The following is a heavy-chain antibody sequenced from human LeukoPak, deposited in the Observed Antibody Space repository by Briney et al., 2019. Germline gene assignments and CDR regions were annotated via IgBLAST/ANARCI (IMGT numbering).Heavy chain of an antibody. D-gene: IGHD5-18*01. CDR2: ISYDGSNK. CDR3: AKQSEIQRIPLVPELPDY. V-gene: IGHV3-30*18. CDR1: GFNFSSYG. Sequence: GRSLRLSCAASGFNFSSYGMHWLRQGPGKGLEWVAVISYDGSNKDYADSVKGRFTISRDNSKNTLYLQMNSLRAEDTAVYYCAKQSEIQRIPLVPELPDYWLQGTLVTVSS. J-gene: IGHJ4*02.